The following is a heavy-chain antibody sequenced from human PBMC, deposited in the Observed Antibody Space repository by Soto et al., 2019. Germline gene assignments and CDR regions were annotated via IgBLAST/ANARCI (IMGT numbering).Heavy chain of an antibody. CDR1: GGTFSSYA. D-gene: IGHD2-2*02. CDR2: IIPIFGTA. Sequence: QVQLVQSGAEVKKPGSSVKVSCKASGGTFSSYAISWVRQAPGQGLEWMGGIIPIFGTANYAQKFQGRVTITADESTSTAYMELSSLRSEDTAVYYCARELGYCSSTSCYTAEYYYYYYGMDVWGQGTTVTVSS. CDR3: ARELGYCSSTSCYTAEYYYYYYGMDV. V-gene: IGHV1-69*01. J-gene: IGHJ6*02.